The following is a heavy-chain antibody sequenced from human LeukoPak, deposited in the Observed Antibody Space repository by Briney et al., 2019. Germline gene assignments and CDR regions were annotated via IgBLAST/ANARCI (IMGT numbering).Heavy chain of an antibody. J-gene: IGHJ3*02. CDR2: IYSGGNA. Sequence: GGSLRLSCAASGFTVSNNYMSWVRQAPGKGLEWVSVIYSGGNAYYADSVKGRFTISRDNSKNTLYLQMNSLRAEDTAVYYCARSLKLRARTNDAFDIWGQGTMVTVSS. V-gene: IGHV3-53*05. D-gene: IGHD1-26*01. CDR1: GFTVSNNY. CDR3: ARSLKLRARTNDAFDI.